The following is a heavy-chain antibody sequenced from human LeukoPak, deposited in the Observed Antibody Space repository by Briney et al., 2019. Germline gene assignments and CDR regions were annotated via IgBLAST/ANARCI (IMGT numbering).Heavy chain of an antibody. CDR1: GFTFSSYS. J-gene: IGHJ3*02. Sequence: GGSLRLSCAASGFTFSSYSMNWVRQAPGKGLEWVSYISSSSSTIYYADSVKGRFTISRDNAKNSLYLQMNSLRAEDTAVYYCARPHPRAVVTVPAFDIWGQGTMVTVSS. D-gene: IGHD4-23*01. V-gene: IGHV3-48*01. CDR2: ISSSSSTI. CDR3: ARPHPRAVVTVPAFDI.